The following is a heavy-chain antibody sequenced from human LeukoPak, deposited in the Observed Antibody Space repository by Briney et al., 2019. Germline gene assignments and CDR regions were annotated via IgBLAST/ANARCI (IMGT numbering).Heavy chain of an antibody. D-gene: IGHD3-10*01. CDR2: TYYRSKWYN. CDR1: GDSVSSNTAG. CDR3: ARGGLVRGSLNSLTGFDF. V-gene: IGHV6-1*01. J-gene: IGHJ3*01. Sequence: SRTLSLTCAISGDSVSSNTAGWSWIRQSPSRGLEWLGRTYYRSKWYNDDAGSVKSRITINADTAKNQFSLQLNSVTPEDAALYYCARGGLVRGSLNSLTGFDFWGQGTMVTVSS.